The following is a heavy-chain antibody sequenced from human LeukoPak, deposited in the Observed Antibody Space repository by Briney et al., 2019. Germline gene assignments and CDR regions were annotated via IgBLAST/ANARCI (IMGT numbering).Heavy chain of an antibody. Sequence: SVKVSCKASGGTFSSYAISWVRQAPGQGLEWMGGIIPIFGTANYAQKFQGRVTITADESTSTAYMELSSLRSEDTAVYYCARVVLGDNYDSSGSPPGGAFDIWGQGTMVTVSS. CDR1: GGTFSSYA. D-gene: IGHD3-22*01. V-gene: IGHV1-69*13. CDR2: IIPIFGTA. CDR3: ARVVLGDNYDSSGSPPGGAFDI. J-gene: IGHJ3*02.